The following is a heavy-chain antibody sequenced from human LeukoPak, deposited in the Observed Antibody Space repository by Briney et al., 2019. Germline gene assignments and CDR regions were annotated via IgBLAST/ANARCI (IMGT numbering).Heavy chain of an antibody. CDR1: GFTFSSYA. CDR3: AKDMYSSGWSPFDY. CDR2: ISGSGGST. V-gene: IGHV3-23*01. D-gene: IGHD6-19*01. Sequence: GGSLRLSCAASGFTFSSYAMSWVRQAPGKGLEWVSGISGSGGSTYYADSVKGRFTISRDNSKNTLYLQMNSLRAEDTAVYYCAKDMYSSGWSPFDYWGQGTLVTVSS. J-gene: IGHJ4*02.